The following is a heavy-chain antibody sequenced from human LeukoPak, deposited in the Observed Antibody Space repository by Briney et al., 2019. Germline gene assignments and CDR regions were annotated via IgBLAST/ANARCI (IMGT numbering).Heavy chain of an antibody. CDR1: GGSISSSNYY. Sequence: SGTLSLTCTASGGSISSSNYYWGWIRQPPGKGLEWIGSIHYSGSTYYNPSLKSRVTISVDTSKNQLSLKLSSVTAADTAVFYCARESYSGRTFDYWGQGTLVTVSS. V-gene: IGHV4-39*02. J-gene: IGHJ4*02. CDR3: ARESYSGRTFDY. CDR2: IHYSGST. D-gene: IGHD1-26*01.